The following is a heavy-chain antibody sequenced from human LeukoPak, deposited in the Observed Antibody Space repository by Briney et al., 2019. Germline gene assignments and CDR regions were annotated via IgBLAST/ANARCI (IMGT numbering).Heavy chain of an antibody. CDR2: MNPNSGNT. Sequence: GASVKVSRKASGYTFTNYDINWVREATGQGLEWMGWMNPNSGNTGYAQKFQGRVTMTRTTSISTAYMELTSLTSEDSAVYYCARSIVGVRKRNDHWGQGTLVTVSS. V-gene: IGHV1-8*01. D-gene: IGHD1-26*01. CDR1: GYTFTNYD. J-gene: IGHJ4*02. CDR3: ARSIVGVRKRNDH.